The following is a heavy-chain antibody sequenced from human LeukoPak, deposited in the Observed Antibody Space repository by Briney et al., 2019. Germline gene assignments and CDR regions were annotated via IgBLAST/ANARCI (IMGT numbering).Heavy chain of an antibody. D-gene: IGHD1-7*01. CDR1: DYSISSDYY. CDR2: GYHSGST. CDR3: AREAQTGATSGQRFYYYYYMDV. J-gene: IGHJ6*03. V-gene: IGHV4-38-2*02. Sequence: SETLSLTCAVSDYSISSDYYWGWIQPPPGKGLEWVGSGYHSGSTYYNPSLKSRVTILVDTSKNQFSLKVSSVTAADTAVYYCAREAQTGATSGQRFYYYYYMDVWGKGTTVTVSS.